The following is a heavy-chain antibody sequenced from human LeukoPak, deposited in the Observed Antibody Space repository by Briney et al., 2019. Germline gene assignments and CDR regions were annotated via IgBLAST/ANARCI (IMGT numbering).Heavy chain of an antibody. V-gene: IGHV3-21*01. CDR1: GFTFSSYS. CDR2: ISSSSSYI. J-gene: IGHJ4*02. D-gene: IGHD3-22*01. CDR3: ARVGYDSSGYPY. Sequence: GGSLRLFCAASGFTFSSYSMNWVRQAPGKGLEWVSSISSSSSYIYYADSVKGRFTISRDNAKNSLYLQMNSLRAEDTAVYYCARVGYDSSGYPYWGQGTLVTVSS.